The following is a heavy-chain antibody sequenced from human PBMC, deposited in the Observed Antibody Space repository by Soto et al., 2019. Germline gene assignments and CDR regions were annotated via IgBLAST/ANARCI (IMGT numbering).Heavy chain of an antibody. V-gene: IGHV1-18*01. CDR3: ARDPSGEVVPATSDY. Sequence: ASVKVSCKTSGYVFSNYGMSWVRQAPGQGLEWMGWIGPFNGKPDYAQNFQGRVTMTADTSTTTAYLELRGLRSDDTAVYYCARDPSGEVVPATSDYWGQGTLVTVSS. CDR1: GYVFSNYG. CDR2: IGPFNGKP. D-gene: IGHD2-2*01. J-gene: IGHJ4*02.